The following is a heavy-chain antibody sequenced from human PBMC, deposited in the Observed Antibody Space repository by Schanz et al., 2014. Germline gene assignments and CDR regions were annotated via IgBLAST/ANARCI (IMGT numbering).Heavy chain of an antibody. CDR3: AREMGRRFFDYNYGMDV. CDR2: IYYSGDT. Sequence: QLQLQESGPGLVKPSETLSLTCTVSGGSLSSYYWSWIRQPPGKGLEWIGYIYYSGDTNYNPSLKSRVTISVDTSKNQFSLNLISVTAADTAVYYCAREMGRRFFDYNYGMDVWGQGTSVTVS. D-gene: IGHD3-3*01. J-gene: IGHJ6*02. V-gene: IGHV4-59*01. CDR1: GGSLSSYY.